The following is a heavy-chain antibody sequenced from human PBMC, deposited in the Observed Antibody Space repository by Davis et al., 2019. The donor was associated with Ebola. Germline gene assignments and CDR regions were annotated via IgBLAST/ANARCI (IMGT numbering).Heavy chain of an antibody. Sequence: AASVKVSCKASGYTFTGYYMHWVRQAPGQGLEWMGWINPNSGGTNYAQKFQGWVTMTRDTSISTAYMEMSRLRSDDTAVYYCAREDGYSYGNYYYYYGMDVWGQGTTVTVSS. D-gene: IGHD5-18*01. V-gene: IGHV1-2*04. CDR3: AREDGYSYGNYYYYYGMDV. J-gene: IGHJ6*02. CDR1: GYTFTGYY. CDR2: INPNSGGT.